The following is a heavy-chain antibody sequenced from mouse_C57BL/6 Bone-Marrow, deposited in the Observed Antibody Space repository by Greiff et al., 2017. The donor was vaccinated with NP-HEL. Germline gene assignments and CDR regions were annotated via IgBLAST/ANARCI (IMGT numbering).Heavy chain of an antibody. J-gene: IGHJ1*03. CDR1: GYTFTDYA. Sequence: QVQLQQSGPELVRPGVSVKISCKGSGYTFTDYAMHWVKQSHAKSLEWIGVISTYYGDASYNQKFKDKATLTVDKSSRTAYMELARLTSEDSAAYYCARRGSTVVAPYWYFDVWGTGTTVTVSS. CDR3: ARRGSTVVAPYWYFDV. D-gene: IGHD1-1*01. CDR2: ISTYYGDA. V-gene: IGHV1-67*01.